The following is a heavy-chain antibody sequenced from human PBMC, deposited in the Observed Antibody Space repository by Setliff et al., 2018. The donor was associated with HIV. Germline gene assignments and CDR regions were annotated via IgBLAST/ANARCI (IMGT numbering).Heavy chain of an antibody. J-gene: IGHJ4*02. D-gene: IGHD6-19*01. CDR3: AAFDSGRDV. CDR1: GGSISSIDYY. V-gene: IGHV4-30-4*08. Sequence: SETLSLTCTVSGGSISSIDYYWSWIRQPPGKGLEWIGYIYYSGSTYYNPSLKSRVTISVDTSKNQFSLNLTSVTAADTAMYYCAAFDSGRDVWGQGTLVTVSS. CDR2: IYYSGST.